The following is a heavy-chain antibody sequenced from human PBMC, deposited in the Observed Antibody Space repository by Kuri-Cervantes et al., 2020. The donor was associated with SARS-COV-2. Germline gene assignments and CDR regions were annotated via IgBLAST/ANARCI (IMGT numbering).Heavy chain of an antibody. J-gene: IGHJ3*02. CDR1: GGSISSYY. V-gene: IGHV4-59*08. D-gene: IGHD2-15*01. Sequence: SETLSLTCTVSGGSISSYYWSWIRQPPGKGLEWTGYIYYSGSTNYNPSLKSRVTISVDTSKNQFSLKLSSVTAADTAVYYCAFQDTRSGGSSWAFDIWGQGTMVTVSS. CDR3: AFQDTRSGGSSWAFDI. CDR2: IYYSGST.